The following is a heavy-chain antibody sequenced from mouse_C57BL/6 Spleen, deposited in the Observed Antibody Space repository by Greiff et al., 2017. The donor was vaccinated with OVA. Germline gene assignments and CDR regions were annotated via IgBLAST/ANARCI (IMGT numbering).Heavy chain of an antibody. CDR2: IDPSDSYT. CDR3: ARGRLRGAFDY. V-gene: IGHV1-50*01. CDR1: GYTFTSYW. Sequence: VQLQQPGAELVKPGASVKLSCKASGYTFTSYWMQWVKQRPGQGLEWIGEIDPSDSYTNYNQKFKGKATLTVDTSSSTAYMQLSSLTSEDSAVYYCARGRLRGAFDYWGQGTTLTVSS. J-gene: IGHJ2*01. D-gene: IGHD2-4*01.